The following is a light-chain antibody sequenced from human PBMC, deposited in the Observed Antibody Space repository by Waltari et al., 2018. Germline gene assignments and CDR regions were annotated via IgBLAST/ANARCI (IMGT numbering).Light chain of an antibody. CDR3: QQYYNWLWT. J-gene: IGKJ1*01. CDR1: QSVSST. V-gene: IGKV3-15*01. CDR2: GAS. Sequence: EIVMPQSPATLSVSLGARATLSCRASQSVSSTLAWYQQRPGQAPRLLIYGASTRATGVPARFSGSGSGTEFTLTISSLQSEDFAIYYCQQYYNWLWTFGQGTKVEIK.